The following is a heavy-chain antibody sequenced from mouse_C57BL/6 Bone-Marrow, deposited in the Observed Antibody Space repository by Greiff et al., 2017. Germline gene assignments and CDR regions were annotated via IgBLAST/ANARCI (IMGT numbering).Heavy chain of an antibody. V-gene: IGHV1-76*01. CDR3: ARGGALYFDY. CDR1: GYTFTDYY. CDR2: IYPGSGNT. Sequence: QVQLQQSGAELVRPGASVKLSCKASGYTFTDYYINWVKQRPGQGLEWIARIYPGSGNTYYNEKFKGKATLTAEKSSITAYMQLSSLTSEDSAVYFCARGGALYFDYWGQGTTLTVSS. J-gene: IGHJ2*01.